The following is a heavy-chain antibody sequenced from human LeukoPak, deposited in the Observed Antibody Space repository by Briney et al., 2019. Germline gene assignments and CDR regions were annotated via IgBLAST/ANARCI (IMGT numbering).Heavy chain of an antibody. D-gene: IGHD3-10*01. CDR2: ISSSSSTI. Sequence: GGSLRLSCAASGFTFSSYSMNWVRQAPGKGLEWVSYISSSSSTIYYADSVKGRFTISRDNAKNPLYLQMNSLRDEDTAVYYCARVGFYGSGTYWGQGTLVTVSS. J-gene: IGHJ4*02. CDR1: GFTFSSYS. CDR3: ARVGFYGSGTY. V-gene: IGHV3-48*02.